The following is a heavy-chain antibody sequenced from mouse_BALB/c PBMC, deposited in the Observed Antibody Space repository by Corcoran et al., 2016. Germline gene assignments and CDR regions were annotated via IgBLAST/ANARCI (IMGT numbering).Heavy chain of an antibody. V-gene: IGHV1-9*01. Sequence: QVQLQQSGAELMKPGASVKISCKATGYTFSGYWIEWVKQRPGHGLEWIGEILPGSGNTYCIEKFKGKATFTAATSSNTAYIQLSSLTSEDSAVYYCARQRGTYWGQGTLVTVSA. J-gene: IGHJ3*01. CDR2: ILPGSGNT. CDR3: ARQRGTY. CDR1: GYTFSGYW.